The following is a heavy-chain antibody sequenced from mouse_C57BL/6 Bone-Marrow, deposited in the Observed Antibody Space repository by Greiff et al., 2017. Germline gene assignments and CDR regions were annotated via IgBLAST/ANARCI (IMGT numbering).Heavy chain of an antibody. CDR2: INPGSGGT. J-gene: IGHJ4*01. CDR3: ARSAIYYGNPYAMDY. D-gene: IGHD2-1*01. CDR1: GYAFTNYL. V-gene: IGHV1-54*01. Sequence: QVQLQQSGAELVRPGTSVKVSCKASGYAFTNYLIEWVKQRPGQGLEWIGVINPGSGGTNYNEKFKGKATLTADKSSSTAYMQLSSLTSEDSAVYFCARSAIYYGNPYAMDYWGQGTSGTVSS.